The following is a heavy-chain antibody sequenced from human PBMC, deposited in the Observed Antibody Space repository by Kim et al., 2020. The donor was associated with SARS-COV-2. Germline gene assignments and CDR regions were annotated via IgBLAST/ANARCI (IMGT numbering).Heavy chain of an antibody. J-gene: IGHJ4*02. V-gene: IGHV1-2*02. D-gene: IGHD5-12*01. CDR1: GYTFSGNY. CDR3: AREGSGGYDPLDY. CDR2: VNPNSGGT. Sequence: ASVKVSCKASGYTFSGNYIHWVRKAPGQGLELMGWVNPNSGGTNYAQKFQGRVTMTRETHISTAYMDLSRLRSDETAMYYCAREGSGGYDPLDYWGQGTLVTVSS.